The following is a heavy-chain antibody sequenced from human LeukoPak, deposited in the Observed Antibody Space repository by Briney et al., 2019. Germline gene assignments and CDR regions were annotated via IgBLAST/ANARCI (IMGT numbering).Heavy chain of an antibody. CDR3: AATYYDFWSGMFSHGWFDP. J-gene: IGHJ5*02. Sequence: GGSLRLSCAASGFTFSSYGMHWVRQAPGKGLEWVAVISYDGSNKYYADSVKGRFTISRDNSKNTLYLQMNSLRADDTAVYYCAATYYDFWSGMFSHGWFDPWGQGTLVTVSS. V-gene: IGHV3-30*03. CDR2: ISYDGSNK. CDR1: GFTFSSYG. D-gene: IGHD3-3*01.